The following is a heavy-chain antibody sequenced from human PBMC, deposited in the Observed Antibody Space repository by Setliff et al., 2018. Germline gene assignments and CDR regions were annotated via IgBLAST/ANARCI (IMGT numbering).Heavy chain of an antibody. CDR2: VYTSGST. D-gene: IGHD2-8*01. V-gene: IGHV4-4*08. CDR3: AREGFYCTNGVCYRPFDY. CDR1: GGSISSYY. J-gene: IGHJ4*02. Sequence: PSETLSLTCTVSGGSISSYYWSWIRQPPGKGLEWIGYVYTSGSTNYNPSLKSRATISVDTSKNQFSLNLTSVTAADTAVYYCAREGFYCTNGVCYRPFDYWGQGTLVTVSS.